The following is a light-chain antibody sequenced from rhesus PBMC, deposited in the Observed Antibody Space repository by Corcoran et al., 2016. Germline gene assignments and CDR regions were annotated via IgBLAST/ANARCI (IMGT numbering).Light chain of an antibody. CDR2: RAA. CDR3: QQDYSWPLT. J-gene: IGKJ4*01. CDR1: HFFSTD. Sequence: EILMTQSPATLSLSPGERATLSCRASHFFSTDVAWYKQKPGQAPKPHIYRAATSATGIPGRFSGSGSGTDFILTISGLEPEDVGLLYCQQDYSWPLTFGGGTKVELK. V-gene: IGKV3-42*01.